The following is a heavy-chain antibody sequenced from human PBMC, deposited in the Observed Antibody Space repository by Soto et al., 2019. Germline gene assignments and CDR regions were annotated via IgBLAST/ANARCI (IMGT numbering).Heavy chain of an antibody. Sequence: SETLSLTCTVSGGSISSGGYYWSWIRQHPGKGLEWIGYIYYSGSTYYNPSLKSRVTISVDTSKNQFSLKLSSVTAADTAVYYCARAGDSLSSGKTRWDFDYWGQGTLVTVSS. CDR1: GGSISSGGYY. CDR2: IYYSGST. CDR3: ARAGDSLSSGKTRWDFDY. J-gene: IGHJ4*02. D-gene: IGHD3-16*01. V-gene: IGHV4-31*03.